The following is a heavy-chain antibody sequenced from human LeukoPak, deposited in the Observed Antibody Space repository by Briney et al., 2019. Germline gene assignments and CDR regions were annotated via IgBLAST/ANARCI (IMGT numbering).Heavy chain of an antibody. D-gene: IGHD1-26*01. CDR1: GSSISSYY. J-gene: IGHJ3*02. Sequence: SETLSLTCTVAGSSISSYYWSWIRQPPGKGLEWIGYIYYSGSTYYNPSLKSRVAISVDRSKNQFSLKLRSVTAADTALYYCARGGTAFDIWGQGTMVTVSS. CDR2: IYYSGST. CDR3: ARGGTAFDI. V-gene: IGHV4-59*12.